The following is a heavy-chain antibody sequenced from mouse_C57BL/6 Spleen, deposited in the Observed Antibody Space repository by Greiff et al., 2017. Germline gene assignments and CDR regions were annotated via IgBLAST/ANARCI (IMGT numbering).Heavy chain of an antibody. CDR3: TLTVPFAY. Sequence: VQLKQSGAELVKPGASVKLSCTASGFNIKDYYMHWVKQRTEQGLEWIGRIDPEDGETKYAPKFPGKATITADTSSNTAYLQLSSLTSEDTAVYYCTLTVPFAYWGQGTMVTVSA. CDR1: GFNIKDYY. J-gene: IGHJ3*01. D-gene: IGHD1-1*01. V-gene: IGHV14-2*01. CDR2: IDPEDGET.